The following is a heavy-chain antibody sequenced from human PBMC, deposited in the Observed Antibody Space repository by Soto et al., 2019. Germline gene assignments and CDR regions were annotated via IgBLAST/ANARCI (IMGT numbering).Heavy chain of an antibody. D-gene: IGHD6-6*01. J-gene: IGHJ6*02. Sequence: GGSLRLSCAASGFTFSSYAMSWVRQAPGKGLEWVSAISGSGGSTYYADSVKGRFTISRDNSKNTLYLQMNSLRAEDTAVYYCAKDRYSSSPGRYGMDVWGQGTTVTVSS. CDR3: AKDRYSSSPGRYGMDV. CDR2: ISGSGGST. CDR1: GFTFSSYA. V-gene: IGHV3-23*01.